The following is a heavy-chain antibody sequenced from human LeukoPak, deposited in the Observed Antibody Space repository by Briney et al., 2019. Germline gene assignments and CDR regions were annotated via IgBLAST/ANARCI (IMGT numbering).Heavy chain of an antibody. CDR3: AKGTMVRGRPPMDV. CDR2: IRYDGSNK. J-gene: IGHJ6*02. V-gene: IGHV3-30*02. Sequence: LSGGSLRLSCAASGFTFSSYGMHWVRQAPGKGLEWVAFIRYDGSNKYYADSVKGRFTISRDNSKNTLYLQMNSLRAEDTAVYYCAKGTMVRGRPPMDVWGQGTTVTVSS. CDR1: GFTFSSYG. D-gene: IGHD3-10*01.